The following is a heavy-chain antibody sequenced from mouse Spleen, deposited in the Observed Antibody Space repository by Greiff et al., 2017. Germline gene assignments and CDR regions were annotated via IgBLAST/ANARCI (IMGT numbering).Heavy chain of an antibody. V-gene: IGHV5-9-3*01. Sequence: DVQLVESGGGLVKPGGSLKLSCAASGFTFSSYAMSWVRRTPEKRLESVATISSGGSYTYYPDSVKGRFTISRDNAKNTLYLQMSSLRSEDRGMYYCARQTFAYWGQRTLVPVSA. CDR2: ISSGGSYT. J-gene: IGHJ3*01. CDR1: GFTFSSYA. CDR3: ARQTFAY.